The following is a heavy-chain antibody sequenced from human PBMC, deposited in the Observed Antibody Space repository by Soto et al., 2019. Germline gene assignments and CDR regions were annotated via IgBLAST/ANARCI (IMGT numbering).Heavy chain of an antibody. CDR1: GGSISSGDYY. J-gene: IGHJ4*02. CDR3: ARDRRGWANYDSSGYYDY. D-gene: IGHD3-22*01. Sequence: SETLSLTCTVSGGSISSGDYYWSWIRQPPGKGLEWIGYIYYSGSTNYNPSLKSRVTISVDTSKNQFSLKLSSVTAADTAVYYCARDRRGWANYDSSGYYDYWGQGTRVTVSS. CDR2: IYYSGST. V-gene: IGHV4-61*08.